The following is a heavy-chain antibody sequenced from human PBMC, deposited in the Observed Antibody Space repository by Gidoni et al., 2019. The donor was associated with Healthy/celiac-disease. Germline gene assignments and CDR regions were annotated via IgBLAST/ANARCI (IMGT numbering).Heavy chain of an antibody. CDR1: GGTFSSYA. Sequence: QVQLVQSGAEVKKPGSSVKVSCKASGGTFSSYAISWVRQAPGQGLEWMGGIIPIFGTANYAQKFQGRVTITADKSTSTAYMELSSLRSEDTAVYYCARVGYYYDSSGSSRFDPWGQGTLVTVSS. D-gene: IGHD3-22*01. V-gene: IGHV1-69*06. CDR2: IIPIFGTA. J-gene: IGHJ5*02. CDR3: ARVGYYYDSSGSSRFDP.